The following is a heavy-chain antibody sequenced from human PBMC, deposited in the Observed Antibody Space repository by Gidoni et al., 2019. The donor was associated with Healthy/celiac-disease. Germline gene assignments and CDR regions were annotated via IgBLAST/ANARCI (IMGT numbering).Heavy chain of an antibody. D-gene: IGHD3-10*01. V-gene: IGHV3-33*01. CDR2: IWYNGSDK. J-gene: IGHJ4*02. CDR1: GFTLSSYG. Sequence: QVQLVESGGGVVQPGRSLRLSCAASGFTLSSYGMHWVRQAPGKGLEWVAVIWYNGSDKYYADSVEGRFTISRDNSKNTLYLQMNSLRAEDTAVYYCARDPLWFGDSYYFDYWGQGTLVTVSS. CDR3: ARDPLWFGDSYYFDY.